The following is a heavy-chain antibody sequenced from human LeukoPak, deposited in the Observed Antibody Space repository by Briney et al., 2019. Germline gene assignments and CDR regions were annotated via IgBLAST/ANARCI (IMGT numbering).Heavy chain of an antibody. CDR3: GRDTATALDY. CDR2: IKNKRGSYTA. D-gene: IGHD2-21*02. V-gene: IGHV3-72*01. J-gene: IGHJ4*02. CDR1: GFTLNDHY. Sequence: PGGSLRLSCAASGFTLNDHYMDWVRQAPGKGLEWVGRIKNKRGSYTADYAASVKGRFTISSDDSQNSLYLQMNSLKTEDTAVYYCGRDTATALDYWGQGTLVTVSS.